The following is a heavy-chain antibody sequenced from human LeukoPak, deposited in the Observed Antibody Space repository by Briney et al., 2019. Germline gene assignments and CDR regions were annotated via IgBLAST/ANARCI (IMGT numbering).Heavy chain of an antibody. CDR2: ISSSGTSM. V-gene: IGHV3-48*03. Sequence: GGSLRLSCAASGFTVISYEMNWVRQAPGKGLEWVSYISSSGTSMYYADSVKGRFTISSDNAKNSLYLQMNSLRAEDTAVYYCARRGTDYCTPSSCHPNWFAPWGQGTQVTVSS. D-gene: IGHD4-11*01. CDR1: GFTVISYE. CDR3: ARRGTDYCTPSSCHPNWFAP. J-gene: IGHJ5*02.